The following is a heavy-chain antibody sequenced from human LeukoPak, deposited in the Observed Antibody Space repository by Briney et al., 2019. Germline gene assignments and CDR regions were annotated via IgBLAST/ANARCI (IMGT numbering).Heavy chain of an antibody. V-gene: IGHV1-69*13. CDR3: ARGKRGATTDYFDY. Sequence: ASVKVSCKASGGTFSSYAISWVRQAPGQGLEWMGGIIPIFGTANYAQEFQGRVTITADESTGTAYMELSSLRSEDTAVYYCARGKRGATTDYFDYWGQGTLVTVSS. D-gene: IGHD1-26*01. J-gene: IGHJ4*02. CDR1: GGTFSSYA. CDR2: IIPIFGTA.